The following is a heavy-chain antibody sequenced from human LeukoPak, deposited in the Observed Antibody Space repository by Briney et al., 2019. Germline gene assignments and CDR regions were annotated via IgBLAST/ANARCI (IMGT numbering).Heavy chain of an antibody. CDR2: INRNGGST. CDR3: ARGFRHGPFDC. V-gene: IGHV3-20*04. D-gene: IGHD3-10*01. J-gene: IGHJ4*02. CDR1: GFTFDDYG. Sequence: GGSLRLSCEASGFTFDDYGMSWVRQPPGKGLEWVSGINRNGGSTDYADSVKGRFTISRDNAKNSHFLQMNSLSVEDTALYYCARGFRHGPFDCWGQGTLVTVSS.